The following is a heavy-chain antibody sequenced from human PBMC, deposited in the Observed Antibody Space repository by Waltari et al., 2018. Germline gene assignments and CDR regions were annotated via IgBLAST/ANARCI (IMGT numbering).Heavy chain of an antibody. CDR1: GGSFSGYY. Sequence: QVQLQQWGAGLLKPSETLSLTCAVYGGSFSGYYWSWIRQPPGKGLEWIGENNHRGSTTYNPSPKSRVTISVDTSKNQFSRKLSAVTAADTAVYYCARGLGYCSGGSCFRRFDPWGQGTLVTVSS. CDR3: ARGLGYCSGGSCFRRFDP. J-gene: IGHJ5*02. D-gene: IGHD2-15*01. V-gene: IGHV4-34*01. CDR2: NNHRGST.